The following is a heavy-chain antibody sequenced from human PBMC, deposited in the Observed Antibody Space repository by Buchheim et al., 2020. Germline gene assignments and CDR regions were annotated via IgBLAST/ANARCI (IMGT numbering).Heavy chain of an antibody. V-gene: IGHV1-8*01. CDR2: MNGYSGNT. J-gene: IGHJ4*02. Sequence: QVQLVQSGAEVKKPGASVKVSCKASGYTFTSYDINWVRQAPGQGLEWMGWMNGYSGNTGYAQQFQGRVTMTRNISISTAYMELNNLTFEDTAVYFCARSIAVAGMVASWGQGT. CDR3: ARSIAVAGMVAS. D-gene: IGHD6-19*01. CDR1: GYTFTSYD.